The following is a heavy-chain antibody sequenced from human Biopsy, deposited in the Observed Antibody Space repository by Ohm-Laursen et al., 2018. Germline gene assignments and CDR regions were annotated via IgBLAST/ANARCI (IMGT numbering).Heavy chain of an antibody. Sequence: SETLSLTCSVSGGSIISYYWTWIRQPPGKGLEWIGHVYNGGITNYNPSLKSRVTISKDTSKNQFSLQVNSVTAVDTAVYYCARTPRDSFWSGSYKRGLWFDPWGQGTLVIVSS. J-gene: IGHJ5*02. V-gene: IGHV4-59*01. CDR3: ARTPRDSFWSGSYKRGLWFDP. CDR2: VYNGGIT. D-gene: IGHD3-3*01. CDR1: GGSIISYY.